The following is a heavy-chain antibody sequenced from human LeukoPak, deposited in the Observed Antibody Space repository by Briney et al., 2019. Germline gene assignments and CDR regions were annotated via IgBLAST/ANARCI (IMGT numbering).Heavy chain of an antibody. V-gene: IGHV3-23*01. CDR1: GFSFSNYA. CDR3: AKGGYDYVEIGYFDY. D-gene: IGHD5-12*01. CDR2: IVASRGST. Sequence: GGSLRLSCVASGFSFSNYAMSWVRQAPGKGLEWVLLIVASRGSTFYADSVKGRFTISRDKSKNTLYLQVSSLRAEDTAVYYCAKGGYDYVEIGYFDYWGQGALVTVSS. J-gene: IGHJ4*02.